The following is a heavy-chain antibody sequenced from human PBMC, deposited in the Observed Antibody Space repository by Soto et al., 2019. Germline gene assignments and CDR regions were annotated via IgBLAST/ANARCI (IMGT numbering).Heavy chain of an antibody. J-gene: IGHJ4*02. CDR1: GFTFNTYA. CDR3: ARGRFTGYSLDY. Sequence: PGGSLRLSCAASGFTFNTYAMHWVRQAPGKGLEWVAVLSYDGNIKYYADSVKGRFTISRDNSKNTLYLQMNSLRAEDTAVYYCARGRFTGYSLDYWGQGTLVTVSS. CDR2: LSYDGNIK. V-gene: IGHV3-30-3*01. D-gene: IGHD6-25*01.